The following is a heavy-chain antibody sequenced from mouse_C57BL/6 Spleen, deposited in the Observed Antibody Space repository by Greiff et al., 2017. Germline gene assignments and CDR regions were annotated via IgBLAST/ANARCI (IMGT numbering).Heavy chain of an antibody. CDR3: ARWEGGY. CDR2: IDPSDSYT. J-gene: IGHJ3*01. Sequence: QVQLQQSGAELVKPGASVKLSCKASGYTFTSYWMQWVKQRPGQGLEWIGEIDPSDSYTNYNQKFKGKATLTVDTSSSTAYMQLSSLTSEDSAVYYCARWEGGYWGQGTLVTVSA. CDR1: GYTFTSYW. V-gene: IGHV1-50*01. D-gene: IGHD4-1*01.